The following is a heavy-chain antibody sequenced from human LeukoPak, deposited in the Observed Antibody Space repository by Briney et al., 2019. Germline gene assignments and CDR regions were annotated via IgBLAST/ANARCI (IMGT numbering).Heavy chain of an antibody. CDR3: TRDVVRDGYRYWDAYWFCDL. CDR2: IKQDGSET. V-gene: IGHV3-7*04. D-gene: IGHD5-24*01. Sequence: GGSLRPSCAASGLYFSAYWPSCVRQAPGKGLEWLANIKQDGSETYYVDSVKGRFTISRDNAKNSLYLQMHSLRAEDTAVYFCTRDVVRDGYRYWDAYWFCDLWGRGTLVTVSS. J-gene: IGHJ2*01. CDR1: GLYFSAYW.